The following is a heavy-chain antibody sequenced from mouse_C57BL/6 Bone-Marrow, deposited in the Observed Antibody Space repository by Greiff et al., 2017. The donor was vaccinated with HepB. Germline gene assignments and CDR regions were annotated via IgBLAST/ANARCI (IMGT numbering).Heavy chain of an antibody. CDR3: ARRGAGTYYFDY. D-gene: IGHD4-1*01. V-gene: IGHV5-6*01. CDR1: GFTFSSYG. CDR2: ISSGGSYT. Sequence: VQLKESGADLVKPGASLKLSCAASGFTFSSYGMSWVRQTPDQRLEWVATISSGGSYTYYPDSVKGRFTISRDNAKNTLYLQMSSLKSEDTAMYYCARRGAGTYYFDYWGQGTTLTVSS. J-gene: IGHJ2*01.